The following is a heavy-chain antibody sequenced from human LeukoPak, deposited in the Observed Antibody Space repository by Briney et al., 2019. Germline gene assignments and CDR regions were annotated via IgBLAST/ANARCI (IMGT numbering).Heavy chain of an antibody. Sequence: ASVKVSCKASGYTFTGYYMHWVRQAPGQGLEWMGWINPNSGGTNYAQKFQGRVTMTRDTPISTAYMELSRLRSDDTAVYYCARDPMGRCYYYYMDVWGKGTTVTVSS. CDR2: INPNSGGT. D-gene: IGHD3-10*01. V-gene: IGHV1-2*02. J-gene: IGHJ6*03. CDR3: ARDPMGRCYYYYMDV. CDR1: GYTFTGYY.